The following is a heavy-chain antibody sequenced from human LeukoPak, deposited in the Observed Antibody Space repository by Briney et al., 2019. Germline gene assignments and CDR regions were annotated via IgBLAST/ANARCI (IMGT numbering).Heavy chain of an antibody. V-gene: IGHV5-51*01. CDR1: GYSFTSYW. Sequence: GESLKISCKGSGYSFTSYWIGCVRQMPGKGLEWMGIIYPGDSDTRYSPSFQGQVTISADKSISTAYLQWSSLKASDTAMYYCARPTYYYDSSGYFDYFDYWGQGTLVTVSS. D-gene: IGHD3-22*01. J-gene: IGHJ4*02. CDR3: ARPTYYYDSSGYFDYFDY. CDR2: IYPGDSDT.